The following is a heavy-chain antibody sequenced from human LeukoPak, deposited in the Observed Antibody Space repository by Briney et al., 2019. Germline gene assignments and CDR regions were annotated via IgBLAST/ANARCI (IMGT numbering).Heavy chain of an antibody. Sequence: ASVKVSCKASGYTFTSYYMHWVRQAPGQGLEWMGVINPSGGSTSYAQKFQGRVTMTRDTSTSTVYMELSSLTSEDTAVYYCATDSHLEFGEFQGADYWGQGTLVTVSS. CDR1: GYTFTSYY. D-gene: IGHD3-10*01. CDR2: INPSGGST. V-gene: IGHV1-46*01. CDR3: ATDSHLEFGEFQGADY. J-gene: IGHJ4*02.